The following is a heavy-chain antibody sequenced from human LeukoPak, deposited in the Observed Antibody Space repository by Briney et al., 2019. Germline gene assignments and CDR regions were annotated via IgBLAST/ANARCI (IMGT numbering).Heavy chain of an antibody. J-gene: IGHJ5*02. CDR2: IVVGSGNT. CDR3: AAEPRGSGTRWFDP. CDR1: GFTFTSSA. V-gene: IGHV1-58*01. D-gene: IGHD3-10*01. Sequence: GTSVKVSCKASGFTFTSSAVRWVRQARGQRLEWIGWIVVGSGNTNYAQKFQERVTITRDMSTSTAYMELSSLRSEDTAVYYCAAEPRGSGTRWFDPWGQGTLVTVSS.